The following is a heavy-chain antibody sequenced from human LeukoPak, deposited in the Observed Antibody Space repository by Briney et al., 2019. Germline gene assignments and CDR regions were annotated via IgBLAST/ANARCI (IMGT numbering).Heavy chain of an antibody. J-gene: IGHJ6*02. CDR3: ARGKTCSSISCFAYYYYGMDV. D-gene: IGHD2-2*01. V-gene: IGHV1-18*01. CDR1: GYSFTSYG. CDR2: ISNYNGNT. Sequence: ASVKVSCKASGYSFTSYGITWVRQAPGQELEWMGWISNYNGNTNYAQKVQGRVTMTTETSTSTAYMELRSLRSDDTAVYYCARGKTCSSISCFAYYYYGMDVWGQGTTVTVSS.